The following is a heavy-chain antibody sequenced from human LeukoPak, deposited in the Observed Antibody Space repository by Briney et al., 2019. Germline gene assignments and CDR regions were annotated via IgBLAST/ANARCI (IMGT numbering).Heavy chain of an antibody. CDR2: IYYSGST. CDR3: ASWGATHHYFDS. CDR1: GDSISSRSYY. Sequence: SETLSLTCTVSGDSISSRSYYWGWIRQPPGKGLEWIASIYYSGSTYYNPSLKSRVTISLDTSKNQFSLKLSSVTAADTAVYYCASWGATHHYFDSWGRGTLVTVSS. D-gene: IGHD1-26*01. V-gene: IGHV4-39*01. J-gene: IGHJ4*02.